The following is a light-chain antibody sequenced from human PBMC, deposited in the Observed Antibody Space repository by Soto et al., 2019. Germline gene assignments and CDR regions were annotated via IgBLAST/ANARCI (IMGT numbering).Light chain of an antibody. CDR3: QQRTNWLT. V-gene: IGKV3-11*01. CDR1: QSVSDY. J-gene: IGKJ4*01. CDR2: DTS. Sequence: EIVLTQSPATLSLSPGERATLSCRASQSVSDYIAWYQQKPGQPPRLLIYDTSNRATGVPARFSGSGSGTDFTLTISSLEPKDFAYYYCQQRTNWLTFGGGTKVEIK.